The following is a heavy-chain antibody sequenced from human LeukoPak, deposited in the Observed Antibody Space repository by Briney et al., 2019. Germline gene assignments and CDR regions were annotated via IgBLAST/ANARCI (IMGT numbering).Heavy chain of an antibody. CDR3: ARALRPGRYFAYDY. CDR1: GYTFTGYY. CDR2: INPNSGGT. D-gene: IGHD3-9*01. V-gene: IGHV1-2*02. Sequence: ASVKVSCEASGYTFTGYYMHWVRQAPGQGLEWMGWINPNSGGTNYAQKFQGRVTMTRDTSISTAYMELSRLRSDDTAVYYCARALRPGRYFAYDYWGQGTLVTVSS. J-gene: IGHJ4*02.